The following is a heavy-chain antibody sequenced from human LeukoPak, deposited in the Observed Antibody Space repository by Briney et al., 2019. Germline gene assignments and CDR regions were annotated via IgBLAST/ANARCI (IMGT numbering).Heavy chain of an antibody. Sequence: GGSLRLSCAASGFTFSSHAMHWVRQAPGKGLEWVAVISYDGSNKYYADSVKGRFTISRDNSKNTLYLQMNSLRAEDTAVYYCARDDCSSTSCLPFDYWGQGTLVTVSS. V-gene: IGHV3-30*04. D-gene: IGHD2-2*01. CDR3: ARDDCSSTSCLPFDY. CDR1: GFTFSSHA. J-gene: IGHJ4*02. CDR2: ISYDGSNK.